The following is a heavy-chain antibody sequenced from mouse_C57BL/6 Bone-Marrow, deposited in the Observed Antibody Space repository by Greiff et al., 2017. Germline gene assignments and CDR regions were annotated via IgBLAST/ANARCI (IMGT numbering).Heavy chain of an antibody. V-gene: IGHV2-6*01. J-gene: IGHJ4*01. CDR1: GFSLTSYG. CDR2: IWGVGST. D-gene: IGHD2-4*01. CDR3: ARYDYEDAMDD. Sequence: VHLVESGPGLVAPSQSLSITCTVSGFSLTSYGVDWVRQSPGKGLEWLGVIWGVGSTNYNSALKSRLSISKDNSKSQVFLKMNSLQTDDTAMYYCARYDYEDAMDDWGQGTSVTVSS.